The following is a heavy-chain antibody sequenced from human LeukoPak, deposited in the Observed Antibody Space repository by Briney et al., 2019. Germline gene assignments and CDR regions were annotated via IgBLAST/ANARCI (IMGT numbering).Heavy chain of an antibody. Sequence: GASVKVSCKASGGTFSSYAISWVRQAPGQGLEWMGWISAYNGNTNYAQKLQGRVTMTTDTSTSTAYMELRSLRSDDTAVYYCARDLGWDIGVRGVIGYWGQGTLVTVSS. CDR3: ARDLGWDIGVRGVIGY. CDR2: ISAYNGNT. D-gene: IGHD3-10*01. CDR1: GGTFSSYA. J-gene: IGHJ4*02. V-gene: IGHV1-18*01.